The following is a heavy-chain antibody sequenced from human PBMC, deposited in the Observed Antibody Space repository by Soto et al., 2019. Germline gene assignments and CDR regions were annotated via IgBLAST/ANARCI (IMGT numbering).Heavy chain of an antibody. D-gene: IGHD6-19*01. CDR3: ARHYRTGWYGFDY. Sequence: QAQLQESDPGLVKPSETLSLTCTVSGGSISSYFWSWIRQPPGKGLEWIGHISDSGNTNYNPSLRSRVIISVDTSKNHLSLKLGSVTAADTAVYYCARHYRTGWYGFDYWGQGTLVTVSS. J-gene: IGHJ4*02. V-gene: IGHV4-59*08. CDR1: GGSISSYF. CDR2: ISDSGNT.